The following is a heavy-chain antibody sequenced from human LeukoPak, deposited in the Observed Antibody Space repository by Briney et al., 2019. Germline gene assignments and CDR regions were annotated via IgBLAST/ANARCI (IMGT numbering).Heavy chain of an antibody. D-gene: IGHD3-22*01. CDR3: ASAPPPDCYVSSGYSSPFDY. Sequence: SETLSLTCTVSGGSISSYYWSWIRQPPGKGLEWIGYIYYSGSTNYNHSLKCRVTISVDTPKNQFSLKLSSVTAADTAMYYCASAPPPDCYVSSGYSSPFDYWGQGTLVTVSS. CDR2: IYYSGST. V-gene: IGHV4-59*12. J-gene: IGHJ4*02. CDR1: GGSISSYY.